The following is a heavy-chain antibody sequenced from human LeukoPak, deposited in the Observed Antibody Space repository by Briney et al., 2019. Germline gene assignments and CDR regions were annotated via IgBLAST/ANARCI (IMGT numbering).Heavy chain of an antibody. V-gene: IGHV4-39*01. CDR1: GGSISSSSYY. CDR2: IYYSGST. J-gene: IGHJ4*02. CDR3: ARLTKDIVVVPAAIEPLSSWTIGDY. Sequence: SETLSLTCTVSGGSISSSSYYWGWIRQPPGKGLEWIGSIYYSGSTYYNPSLKSRVTISVDTSKNQFSLKLSSVTAADTAVYYCARLTKDIVVVPAAIEPLSSWTIGDYWGQGTLVTVSS. D-gene: IGHD2-2*01.